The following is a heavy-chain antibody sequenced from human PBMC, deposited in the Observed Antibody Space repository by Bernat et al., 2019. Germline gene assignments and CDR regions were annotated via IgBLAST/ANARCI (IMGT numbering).Heavy chain of an antibody. Sequence: QVQLVESGGGVVQPGRSLRLSCAASGFTFNYYGMHWVRQAPGKGLEWVSVIWYDGSNKYYADSVKGRFIMSRDNSRNTVYLQMNSLRAEDTAVYYCARDQGGVEAAGTWGFFDYWGQGTLVTVSS. V-gene: IGHV3-33*01. D-gene: IGHD6-13*01. J-gene: IGHJ4*02. CDR1: GFTFNYYG. CDR2: IWYDGSNK. CDR3: ARDQGGVEAAGTWGFFDY.